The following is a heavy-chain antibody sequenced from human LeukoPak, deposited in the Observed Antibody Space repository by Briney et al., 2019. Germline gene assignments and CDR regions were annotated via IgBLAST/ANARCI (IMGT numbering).Heavy chain of an antibody. J-gene: IGHJ3*02. CDR2: IYYSGST. CDR3: ARGDSITMIKAVRKVAFDI. CDR1: GGSISSSSYY. Sequence: PSETLSLTCTVSGGSISSSSYYWGWIRQPPGKGLEWIGSIYYSGSTYYNPSLKSRVTISVDTSKNQFSLKLSSVTAADTAVYYCARGDSITMIKAVRKVAFDIWGQGTMVTVSS. V-gene: IGHV4-39*07. D-gene: IGHD3-22*01.